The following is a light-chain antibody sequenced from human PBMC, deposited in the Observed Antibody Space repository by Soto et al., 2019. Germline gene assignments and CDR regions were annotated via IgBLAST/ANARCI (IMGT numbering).Light chain of an antibody. CDR2: SAS. V-gene: IGKV1-6*01. CDR3: PPRSNYPLT. CDR1: QGVRDD. Sequence: IQMTQSPSSLSASVGDRVTITCRASQGVRDDVGWYQQKPGKAPKLLIYSASTLQSGVPSRFSCSGTGTDFTLTISRLQAEDFATYYCPPRSNYPLTFGGGTKVEIK. J-gene: IGKJ4*01.